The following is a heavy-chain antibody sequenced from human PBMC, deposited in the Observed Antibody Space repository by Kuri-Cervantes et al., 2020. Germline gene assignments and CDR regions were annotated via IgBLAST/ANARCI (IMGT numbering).Heavy chain of an antibody. CDR2: IKQDGSEK. CDR1: GFTFSSYW. Sequence: GESLKISCAASGFTFSSYWMTWVRQAPGKGLEWVANIKQDGSEKYYVDSVKGRFTISRDNAKMSLYLQLKSLRPDDTAVYYCARRVRLFAVATTTTGELDSWGQGALVTVSS. V-gene: IGHV3-7*01. CDR3: ARRVRLFAVATTTTGELDS. J-gene: IGHJ4*02. D-gene: IGHD1-26*01.